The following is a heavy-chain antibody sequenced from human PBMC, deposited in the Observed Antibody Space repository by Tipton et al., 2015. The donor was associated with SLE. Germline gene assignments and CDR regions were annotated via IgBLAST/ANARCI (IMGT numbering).Heavy chain of an antibody. CDR3: ARSSENYGMDV. CDR2: IWYDGSNK. Sequence: SLRLSCAASGFTFSSYGMHWVRQAPGKGLEWVAVIWYDGSNKYYADSVKGRFTISRDNSKNTLYLQMNSLRAEDAAAYYCARSSENYGMDVWGQGTTVTVSS. D-gene: IGHD6-6*01. CDR1: GFTFSSYG. J-gene: IGHJ6*02. V-gene: IGHV3-33*01.